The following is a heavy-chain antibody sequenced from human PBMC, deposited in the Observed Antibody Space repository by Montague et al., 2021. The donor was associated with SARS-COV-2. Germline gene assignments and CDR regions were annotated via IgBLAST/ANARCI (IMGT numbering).Heavy chain of an antibody. D-gene: IGHD2-15*01. V-gene: IGHV4-59*01. CDR2: IYYSGST. J-gene: IGHJ5*02. Sequence: SETLSLTCTVSGGSISNYYWSWIRQPPGRGLEWIGYIYYSGSTDYSPSLKSRVTISLDTSKNQFSLKVTSVTAADTAVYYCAMGFHCNGVNCYDGVLGSWGQGTLVTVSS. CDR3: AMGFHCNGVNCYDGVLGS. CDR1: GGSISNYY.